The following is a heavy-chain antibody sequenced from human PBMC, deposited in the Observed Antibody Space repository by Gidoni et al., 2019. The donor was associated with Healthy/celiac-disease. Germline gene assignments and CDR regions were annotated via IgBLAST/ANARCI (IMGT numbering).Heavy chain of an antibody. CDR1: GFTFSSYG. CDR2: IRYDGSNK. Sequence: QVQLAESGGGVVQPGRSVRLSCAASGFTFSSYGMHWVRQAPGKGLEWVAFIRYDGSNKYYADSVKGRFTISRDNSKNTLYLKMNSLRAEDTAVYYCAKDWGGDGYNYIDYWGQGTLVTVSS. V-gene: IGHV3-30*02. CDR3: AKDWGGDGYNYIDY. D-gene: IGHD5-12*01. J-gene: IGHJ4*02.